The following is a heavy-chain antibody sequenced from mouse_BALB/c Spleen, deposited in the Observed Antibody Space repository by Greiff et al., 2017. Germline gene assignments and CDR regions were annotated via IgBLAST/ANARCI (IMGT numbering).Heavy chain of an antibody. Sequence: DVQLVESGGGLVKPGGSLKLSCAASGFAFSSYDMSWVRQTPEKRLEWVAYISSGGGSTYYPDTVKGRFTISRDNAKNTLYLQMSSLKSEDTAMYYCARHVYRYGLDYWGQGTTLTVSS. CDR1: GFAFSSYD. CDR3: ARHVYRYGLDY. V-gene: IGHV5-12-1*01. J-gene: IGHJ2*01. CDR2: ISSGGGST. D-gene: IGHD2-14*01.